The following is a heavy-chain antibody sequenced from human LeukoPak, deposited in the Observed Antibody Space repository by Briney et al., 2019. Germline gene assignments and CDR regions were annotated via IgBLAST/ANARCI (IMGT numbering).Heavy chain of an antibody. D-gene: IGHD3-16*01. CDR1: GGSISSYY. CDR3: ASVGGGSPY. Sequence: SETLSLTCTVSGGSISSYYWSWIRQPPGKGLEWIGYIHYSGSTNYKPSLKSRVTISVDTSKNQFSLKLSSVTAADTAAYYCASVGGGSPYWGQGTLVTVSS. V-gene: IGHV4-59*08. CDR2: IHYSGST. J-gene: IGHJ4*02.